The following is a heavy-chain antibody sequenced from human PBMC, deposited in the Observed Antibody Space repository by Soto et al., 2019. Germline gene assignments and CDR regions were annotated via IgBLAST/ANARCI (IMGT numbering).Heavy chain of an antibody. V-gene: IGHV3-15*01. Sequence: PGGSLRLSSVASAFSFTNAWMSWVRQAPGKGLEWVGRIKSITDGGTTDYAAPVKGRFTISRDDSNNTLYLQMNSLKTEDTAVYYCSTGRSTYGLDSWGQGTLVTVS. D-gene: IGHD5-18*01. CDR3: STGRSTYGLDS. CDR2: IKSITDGGTT. J-gene: IGHJ4*02. CDR1: AFSFTNAW.